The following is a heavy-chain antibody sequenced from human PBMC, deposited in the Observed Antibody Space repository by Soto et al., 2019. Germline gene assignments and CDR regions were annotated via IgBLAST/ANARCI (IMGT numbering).Heavy chain of an antibody. CDR3: ASPNPHLRSGFLVDY. Sequence: QVQLVQSGAEVKKPGSSVKVSCKASGGTFSSYTISWVGQAPGQGLEWMGRIIPILGITNYAQKFQCRVTITADKSTDTAYMELSSLRSEDTAVYYCASPNPHLRSGFLVDYWGQPTLVTVSS. J-gene: IGHJ4*02. CDR1: GGTFSSYT. D-gene: IGHD2-21*01. V-gene: IGHV1-69*02. CDR2: IIPILGIT.